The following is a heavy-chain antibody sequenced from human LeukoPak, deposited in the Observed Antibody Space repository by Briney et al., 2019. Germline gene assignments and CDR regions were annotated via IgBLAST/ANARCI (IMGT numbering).Heavy chain of an antibody. Sequence: GGSLRLSCAASGFTFSTYWMHWVRQAPGKGLVWVSRINGDGSSTSSADPVKGRFTISRDNAKNTVYLQMNSLRAEDTAVYYCATGHSYYYNSWGQGTLVTVPS. J-gene: IGHJ4*02. CDR3: ATGHSYYYNS. CDR2: INGDGSST. D-gene: IGHD5-18*01. V-gene: IGHV3-74*01. CDR1: GFTFSTYW.